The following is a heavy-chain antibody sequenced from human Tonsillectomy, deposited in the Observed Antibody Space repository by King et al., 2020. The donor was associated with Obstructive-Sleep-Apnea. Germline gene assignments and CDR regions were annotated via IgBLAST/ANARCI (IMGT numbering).Heavy chain of an antibody. CDR3: TRGTGPALIDY. CDR2: IYHSGST. D-gene: IGHD7-27*01. J-gene: IGHJ4*02. Sequence: QLQESGSGLVKPSQTLSLTCAVSGGSISSGGYSWSWIRQPPGKGLEWIGYIYHSGSTYYNPSLKSRVTISVDRSKNQFSLKLSSVTAAYTAVYYCTRGTGPALIDYWGQGTLVTVSS. CDR1: GGSISSGGYS. V-gene: IGHV4-30-2*01.